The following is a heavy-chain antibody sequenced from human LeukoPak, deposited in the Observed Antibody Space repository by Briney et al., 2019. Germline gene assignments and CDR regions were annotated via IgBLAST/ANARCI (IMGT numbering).Heavy chain of an antibody. Sequence: GGSLRLSCAASGFTFSRYGIHWVRQAPGKGLEWVTVIWYDGSNKFYADSVKGRFTISRDNSKNTVFVQMDNLGGEDTAVYYCARDSGYSRSSGYWYFDLWGRGTLVTVSS. J-gene: IGHJ2*01. CDR2: IWYDGSNK. V-gene: IGHV3-33*01. CDR1: GFTFSRYG. CDR3: ARDSGYSRSSGYWYFDL. D-gene: IGHD6-13*01.